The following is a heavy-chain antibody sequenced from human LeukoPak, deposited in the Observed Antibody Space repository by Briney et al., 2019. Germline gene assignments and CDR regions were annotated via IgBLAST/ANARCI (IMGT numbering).Heavy chain of an antibody. CDR2: ISGSGGST. J-gene: IGHJ4*02. V-gene: IGHV3-23*01. Sequence: GGSLRLSCAASGFTFSSYAMSWVRQAPGKGLEWVSAISGSGGSTYYADSVKGRFTISRDNSKNTLYLQMNSLRAEDTAVYYCAKDLYYYDSSGYYRVFDYWGQGTLVTVSS. D-gene: IGHD3-22*01. CDR1: GFTFSSYA. CDR3: AKDLYYYDSSGYYRVFDY.